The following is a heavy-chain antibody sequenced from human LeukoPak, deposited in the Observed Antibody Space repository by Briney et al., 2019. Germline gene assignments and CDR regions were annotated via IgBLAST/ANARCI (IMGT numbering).Heavy chain of an antibody. CDR2: IYSGGST. J-gene: IGHJ4*02. V-gene: IGHV3-66*02. CDR1: GFTVSSNY. CDR3: AKGYFGSGSPDYFDY. D-gene: IGHD3-10*01. Sequence: GGSLRLSCAASGFTVSSNYMSWVRQAPGKGLEWVSVIYSGGSTYYADSVEGRFAISRDNSKNTLFLQMNSLRPEDTAVYYCAKGYFGSGSPDYFDYWGQGTLVTVSS.